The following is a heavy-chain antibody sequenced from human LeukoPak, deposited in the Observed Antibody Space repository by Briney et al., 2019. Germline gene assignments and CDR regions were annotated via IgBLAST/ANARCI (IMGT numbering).Heavy chain of an antibody. D-gene: IGHD6-25*01. CDR1: GFTFSSYA. V-gene: IGHV3-21*01. J-gene: IGHJ3*02. CDR3: ARRSAAKDAFDI. CDR2: ISSSSSYI. Sequence: GGSLRLSCAASGFTFSSYAMSWVRQAPGKGLEWVSSISSSSSYIYYADSVKGRFTISRDNAKNTLYLQMNSLRAEDTAVYYCARRSAAKDAFDIWGQGTMVTVSS.